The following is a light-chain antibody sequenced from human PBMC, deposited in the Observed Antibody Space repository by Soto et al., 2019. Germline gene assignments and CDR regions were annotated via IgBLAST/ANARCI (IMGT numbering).Light chain of an antibody. CDR1: QSVSSNH. V-gene: IGKV3-20*01. J-gene: IGKJ2*01. CDR3: QQYGSSTYT. CDR2: GAS. Sequence: EIVLTQSPGSLSLSPREIATLSCRASQSVSSNHLAWYQQKPGQAPRLLIYGASRRATGIPDRFSGSGSGTEFTLTISRLEPEDFAVYYCQQYGSSTYTFGQGTKVEIK.